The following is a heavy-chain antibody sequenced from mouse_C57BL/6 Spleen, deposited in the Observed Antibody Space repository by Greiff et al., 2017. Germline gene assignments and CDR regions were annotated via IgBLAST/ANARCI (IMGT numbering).Heavy chain of an antibody. CDR2: IDPETGGT. D-gene: IGHD2-3*01. CDR3: TRGGDGWYFDV. CDR1: GYTFTDYE. J-gene: IGHJ1*03. Sequence: VKLVESGAELVRPGASVTLSCKASGYTFTDYEMHWVKQTPVHGLEWIGAIDPETGGTAYNQKFKGKAILTADKSSSTAYMELRSLTSEDSAVYYCTRGGDGWYFDVWGTGTTVTVSS. V-gene: IGHV1-15*01.